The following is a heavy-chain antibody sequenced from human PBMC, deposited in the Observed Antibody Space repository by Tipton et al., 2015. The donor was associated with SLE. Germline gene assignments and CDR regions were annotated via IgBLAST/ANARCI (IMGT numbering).Heavy chain of an antibody. J-gene: IGHJ5*02. CDR3: ARAPRGAAAGAPNWFDP. D-gene: IGHD6-13*01. CDR2: INHSGST. CDR1: GGSISSYY. Sequence: TLSLTCTVSGGSISSYYWSWIRQPPGKGLEWIGEINHSGSTNYNPSLKSRVTISVDTSKNQFSLKLSSVTAADTAVYYCARAPRGAAAGAPNWFDPWGQGTLVTVSS. V-gene: IGHV4-59*12.